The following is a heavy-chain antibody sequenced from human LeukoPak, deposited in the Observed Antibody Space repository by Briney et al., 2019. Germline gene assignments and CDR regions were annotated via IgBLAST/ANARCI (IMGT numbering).Heavy chain of an antibody. CDR1: GDSIISNIYW. CDR3: ARRRHNFDFYDV. J-gene: IGHJ3*01. Sequence: SETLSLTCTVSGDSIISNIYWWDWVRLPPGKGLEWIGATFYTGRTFYSPSLKSRVTISVDTSKNQSSLDLSSATAADTAVYYCARRRHNFDFYDVWGQGTRVTVSS. D-gene: IGHD3/OR15-3a*01. CDR2: TFYTGRT. V-gene: IGHV4-39*01.